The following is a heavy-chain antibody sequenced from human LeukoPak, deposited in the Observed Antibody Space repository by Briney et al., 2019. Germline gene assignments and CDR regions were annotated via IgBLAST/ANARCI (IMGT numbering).Heavy chain of an antibody. V-gene: IGHV1-8*03. D-gene: IGHD6-19*01. J-gene: IGHJ4*02. CDR2: MNTKSGNT. CDR1: GYTFTRYD. CDR3: AKGHSSTCRLCPDY. Sequence: ASVKVSCKASGYTFTRYDINWVRQAAGQGLEWMGWMNTKSGNTGHAQKFQGRVTITRDTSINTVYMELNSLRAEDTAVYYCAKGHSSTCRLCPDYWGQGTLVTVSS.